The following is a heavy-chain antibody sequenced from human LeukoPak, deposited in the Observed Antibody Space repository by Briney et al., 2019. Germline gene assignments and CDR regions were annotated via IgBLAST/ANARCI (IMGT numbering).Heavy chain of an antibody. Sequence: PSETLSLTCTVSGGSISSYYWSWIRQPPGKGLEWIGYIHYSGSTNYNPSLKSRVTISVDTSKNQFSLKLRSVTAADTAVYYCARLWGDGSSGYCLDYWGQETLVTVSS. CDR1: GGSISSYY. CDR3: ARLWGDGSSGYCLDY. J-gene: IGHJ4*02. CDR2: IHYSGST. V-gene: IGHV4-59*01. D-gene: IGHD3-22*01.